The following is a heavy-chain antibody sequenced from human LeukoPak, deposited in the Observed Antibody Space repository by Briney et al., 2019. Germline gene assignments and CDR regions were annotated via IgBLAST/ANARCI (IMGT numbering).Heavy chain of an antibody. CDR1: AFTFTNYD. V-gene: IGHV3-23*01. D-gene: IGHD2-15*01. Sequence: PGGSLRLSCAASAFTFTNYDMSWGRQAPGEGLEWVSSISTTGDRTYYAAPVKGRFTISRDDSKNTLYLQMNSLRVEDTAVYYCAREERVCRGGSCYPFDHWGQGTLVTVSS. CDR2: ISTTGDRT. CDR3: AREERVCRGGSCYPFDH. J-gene: IGHJ4*02.